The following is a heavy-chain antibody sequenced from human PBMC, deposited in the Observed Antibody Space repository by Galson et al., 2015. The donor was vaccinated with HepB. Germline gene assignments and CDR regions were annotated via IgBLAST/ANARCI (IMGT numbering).Heavy chain of an antibody. Sequence: SLRLSCAASGFTFSSYGMHWVRQAPGKGLEWVAVISYDGSNKYYADSVKGRFTISRDNSKNTLYLQMNSLRAEDTAVYYCAKDILTDIDYWGQGTLVTVSS. CDR3: AKDILTDIDY. CDR2: ISYDGSNK. V-gene: IGHV3-30*18. CDR1: GFTFSSYG. J-gene: IGHJ4*02. D-gene: IGHD3-3*02.